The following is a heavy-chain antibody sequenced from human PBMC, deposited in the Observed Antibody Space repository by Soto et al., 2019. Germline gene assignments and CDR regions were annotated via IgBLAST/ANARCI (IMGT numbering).Heavy chain of an antibody. V-gene: IGHV3-48*03. D-gene: IGHD6-19*01. Sequence: EVHLVESGGDLVQPGRSLRLSCAASGFSFSNYELNWVRQAPGQGLEWISYISTIGSTTYYADSVKGRFTISRDNAKKSLYLQMNSLRGEDTAGYYCARAQWALATRAFDAFDMWGQGTMGTVSS. CDR3: ARAQWALATRAFDAFDM. CDR1: GFSFSNYE. J-gene: IGHJ3*02. CDR2: ISTIGSTT.